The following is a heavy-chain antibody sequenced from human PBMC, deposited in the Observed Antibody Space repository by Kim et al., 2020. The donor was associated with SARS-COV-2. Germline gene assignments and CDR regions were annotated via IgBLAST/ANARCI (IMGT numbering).Heavy chain of an antibody. CDR1: GFTFSNAW. CDR2: IKSKTDGGTT. D-gene: IGHD1-26*01. Sequence: GGSLRLSCAASGFTFSNAWMSWVRQAPGKGLEWVGRIKSKTDGGTTDYAAPVKGRFTISRDDSKNTLYLQMNSLKTEDTAVYYCTTDGVFIVGATTMDYWGQGTLVTVSS. J-gene: IGHJ4*02. CDR3: TTDGVFIVGATTMDY. V-gene: IGHV3-15*01.